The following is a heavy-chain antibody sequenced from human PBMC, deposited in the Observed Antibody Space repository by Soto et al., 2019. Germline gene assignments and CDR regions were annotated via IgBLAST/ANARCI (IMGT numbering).Heavy chain of an antibody. D-gene: IGHD6-13*01. J-gene: IGHJ4*02. CDR3: ARHGVIGSSWYLLDY. CDR1: GGSISSSSYY. Sequence: SETLSLTCTVSGGSISSSSYYWGWIRQPPGKGLEWIGSIYYSGSTYYNPSLKSRVTISVDTSKNQFSLKLSSVTAADTAVYYCARHGVIGSSWYLLDYWGQGTLVTVS. CDR2: IYYSGST. V-gene: IGHV4-39*01.